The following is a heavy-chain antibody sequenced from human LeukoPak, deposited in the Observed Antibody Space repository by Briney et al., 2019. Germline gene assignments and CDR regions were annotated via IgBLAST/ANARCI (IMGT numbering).Heavy chain of an antibody. Sequence: GGSLRLSCAVSGFTFSSYEMNWVRQAPGKGLEWVSYISSSGSTIYYADSVKGRFTISRDNAKNSLYLQMNSLRAEDTAVYYCARVPPGDTMVRGAHFDPWGQGTLVTVSS. CDR1: GFTFSSYE. CDR2: ISSSGSTI. CDR3: ARVPPGDTMVRGAHFDP. J-gene: IGHJ5*02. V-gene: IGHV3-48*03. D-gene: IGHD3-10*01.